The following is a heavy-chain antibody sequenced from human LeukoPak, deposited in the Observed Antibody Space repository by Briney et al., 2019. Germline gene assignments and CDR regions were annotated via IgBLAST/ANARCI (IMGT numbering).Heavy chain of an antibody. D-gene: IGHD6-13*01. Sequence: GGSLRLSCAASGFTFSSYSMNWVRQAPGKGLEWVSSISSSSSYIYYADSVKGRFTISRDNAKNSLYLQMNSLRAEDTAVYYCARLGIAAAFNYYYYMDVWGKGTTVTISS. V-gene: IGHV3-21*01. CDR3: ARLGIAAAFNYYYYMDV. CDR1: GFTFSSYS. J-gene: IGHJ6*03. CDR2: ISSSSSYI.